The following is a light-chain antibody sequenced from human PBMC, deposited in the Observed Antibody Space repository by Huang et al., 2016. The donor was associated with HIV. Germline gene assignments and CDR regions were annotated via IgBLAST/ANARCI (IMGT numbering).Light chain of an antibody. V-gene: IGKV3-15*01. CDR2: GVS. CDR1: QSISSN. CDR3: QHYNT. Sequence: EIVMTQSPGTLPVSPGERVTLSCRANQSISSNLAWYQQKPGQAPRRLIYGVSTRATGIPGRFSGSGSGTGFTLTIRGLQSEDFAVYYCQHYNTFGQGTKLEIK. J-gene: IGKJ2*01.